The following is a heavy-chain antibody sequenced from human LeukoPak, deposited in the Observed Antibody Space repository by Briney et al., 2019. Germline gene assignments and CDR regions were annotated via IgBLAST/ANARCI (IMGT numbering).Heavy chain of an antibody. D-gene: IGHD2-2*01. CDR3: ARESSSTWGWFDP. V-gene: IGHV4-61*02. J-gene: IGHJ5*02. CDR1: GDSISSGSYY. CDR2: RYTSGNT. Sequence: SETLSLTCTVSGDSISSGSYYWSWIRQPAGKGLEWIGRRYTSGNTNYNPSLKSRVTISVDSSKNHFSLNLSSVTAADTAVYYCARESSSTWGWFDPWGQGTQVTVSS.